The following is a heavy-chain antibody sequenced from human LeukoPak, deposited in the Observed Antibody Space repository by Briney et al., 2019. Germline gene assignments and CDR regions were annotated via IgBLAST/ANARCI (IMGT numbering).Heavy chain of an antibody. CDR1: GGSISSDNW. CDR2: IYHSGST. Sequence: PSETLSLTCTVSGGSISSDNWWSWVRQPPGKGLEWIGEIYHSGSTNYNPSLKSRVTISVDKSNKEFSLKLTSVTAADTALYYCTKKESGCFYNGGQGTRVSVSS. CDR3: TKKESGCFYN. J-gene: IGHJ4*02. D-gene: IGHD6-19*01. V-gene: IGHV4-4*02.